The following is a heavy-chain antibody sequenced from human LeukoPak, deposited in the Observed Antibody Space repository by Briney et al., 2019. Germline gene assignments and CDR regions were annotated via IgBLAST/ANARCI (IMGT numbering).Heavy chain of an antibody. Sequence: SETLSLTCAVYGGSFSGYYWSWIRQPPGKGLEWIGEINHSGSTNYNPSLKSRVTISVDTSKNQFSLKPSSVTAADTAVYYCARSAQLTRDLDYWGQGTLVTVSS. V-gene: IGHV4-34*01. CDR3: ARSAQLTRDLDY. D-gene: IGHD3-10*01. CDR1: GGSFSGYY. J-gene: IGHJ4*02. CDR2: INHSGST.